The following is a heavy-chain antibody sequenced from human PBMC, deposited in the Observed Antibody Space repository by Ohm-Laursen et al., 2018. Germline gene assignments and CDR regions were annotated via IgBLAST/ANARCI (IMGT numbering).Heavy chain of an antibody. J-gene: IGHJ2*01. CDR2: INPGDGST. Sequence: GASVKVSCKASGYNFTSFYIHWVRQAPGQGLEWMGMINPGDGSTNYAQNYRGRVTLTRDTSTSTIYMELRSLRFEDTAVYYCARDFWARYFDLWGRGTLLTVSS. CDR1: GYNFTSFY. D-gene: IGHD3-3*01. V-gene: IGHV1-46*01. CDR3: ARDFWARYFDL.